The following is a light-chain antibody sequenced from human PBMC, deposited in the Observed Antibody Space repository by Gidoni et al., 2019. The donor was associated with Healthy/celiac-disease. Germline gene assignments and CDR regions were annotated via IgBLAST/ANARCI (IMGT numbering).Light chain of an antibody. CDR2: GAS. Sequence: EIVLTQSPGTLSLSPGERATLSCRASQSVSSSYLAWYQQKPGQAPRLLIYGASSRATGIPDRCSGSGSGTDFTLTISRLEPEEFAVYYCQQYGSSLFTFGPGTKVDIK. CDR1: QSVSSSY. J-gene: IGKJ3*01. V-gene: IGKV3-20*01. CDR3: QQYGSSLFT.